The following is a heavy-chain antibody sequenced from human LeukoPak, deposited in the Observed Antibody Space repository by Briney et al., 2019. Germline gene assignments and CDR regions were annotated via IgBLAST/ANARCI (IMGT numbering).Heavy chain of an antibody. V-gene: IGHV3-48*02. CDR1: RFTFSRYS. D-gene: IGHD5-18*01. J-gene: IGHJ6*02. CDR2: TSSSDSTK. CDR3: ARVTDTALDYFNGMDV. Sequence: QPRGSLRLPCAASRFTFSRYSMNWVRQAPGKGLEWVSYTSSSDSTKYYADSVKGRFTISRDNAKNSLYLQMNSLRDEDTAVYYCARVTDTALDYFNGMDVWGQGTTVTVSS.